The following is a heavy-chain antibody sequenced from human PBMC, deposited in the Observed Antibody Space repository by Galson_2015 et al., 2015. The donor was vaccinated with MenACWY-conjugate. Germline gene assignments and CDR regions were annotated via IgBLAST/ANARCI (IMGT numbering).Heavy chain of an antibody. V-gene: IGHV3-7*03. Sequence: SLRLSCAASGFTLGTYWMNWVRQAPGKGLEWVANINQDGSEENYVDSVRGRFTISRDNAKNSLYLQMDSLRAEDTAVYYCARVGLLLWFGDSWCQGTLVTVSS. CDR3: ARVGLLLWFGDS. CDR1: GFTLGTYW. CDR2: INQDGSEE. D-gene: IGHD3-10*01. J-gene: IGHJ4*02.